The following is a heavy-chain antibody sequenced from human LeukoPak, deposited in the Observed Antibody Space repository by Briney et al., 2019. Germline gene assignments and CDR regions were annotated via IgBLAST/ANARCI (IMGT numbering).Heavy chain of an antibody. CDR3: ARGRWPIAAAGIVRYYYYYMDV. Sequence: SETLSLTYAVYGGSFSGYYWSWIRQPPGKGLEWIGEINHSGSTNYNPSLKSRVTISVDTSKNQFSLKLSSVTAADTAVYYCARGRWPIAAAGIVRYYYYYMDVWGKGTTVTVSS. D-gene: IGHD6-13*01. CDR2: INHSGST. J-gene: IGHJ6*03. CDR1: GGSFSGYY. V-gene: IGHV4-34*01.